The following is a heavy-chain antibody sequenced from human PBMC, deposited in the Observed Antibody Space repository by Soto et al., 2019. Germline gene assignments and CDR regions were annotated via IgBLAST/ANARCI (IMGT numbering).Heavy chain of an antibody. J-gene: IGHJ3*02. CDR2: IYYSGST. D-gene: IGHD6-19*01. CDR1: GGSISSYY. V-gene: IGHV4-59*01. Sequence: QVQLQESGPGLVKPSETLSLTCTVSGGSISSYYWSWIRQPPGKGLEWIGYIYYSGSTNYNPSLKSRVTISVDTSKNQFSLKLSSVTAADTAVYYCARDLGWRSGGEAYDAFDIWGQGTMVTVSS. CDR3: ARDLGWRSGGEAYDAFDI.